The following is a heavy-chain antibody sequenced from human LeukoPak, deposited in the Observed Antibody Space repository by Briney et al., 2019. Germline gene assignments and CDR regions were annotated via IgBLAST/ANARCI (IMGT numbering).Heavy chain of an antibody. Sequence: ASVKVSCKASGYTFTGYYMHWVRQAPGQGLEWMGWINPNSGGTNYAQKFQGRVTMTRDTSISTACMELSRLRSDDTAVYYCARDRRIVGGYYFDYWGQGTLVTVSS. CDR2: INPNSGGT. V-gene: IGHV1-2*02. D-gene: IGHD1-26*01. CDR3: ARDRRIVGGYYFDY. CDR1: GYTFTGYY. J-gene: IGHJ4*02.